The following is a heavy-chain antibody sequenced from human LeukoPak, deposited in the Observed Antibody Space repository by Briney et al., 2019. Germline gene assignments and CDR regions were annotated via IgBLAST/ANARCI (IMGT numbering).Heavy chain of an antibody. J-gene: IGHJ1*01. CDR2: LYHSGST. CDR1: GYSISNAYY. D-gene: IGHD3-3*01. Sequence: PSETLSLTCSVSGYSISNAYYWAWIRQPPGKGLEWIGSLYHSGSTYYNPSLKSRVTTSVDTSKNRFSLKLTSVTAADTAVYYCARADFSAEWPHEYFQHWGQGTLVTVSS. V-gene: IGHV4-38-2*02. CDR3: ARADFSAEWPHEYFQH.